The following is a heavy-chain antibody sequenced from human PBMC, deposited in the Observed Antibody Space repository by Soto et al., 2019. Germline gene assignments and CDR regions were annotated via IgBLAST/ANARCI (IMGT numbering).Heavy chain of an antibody. Sequence: QVQLVQSGAEVKKPGSSVKVSCKASGGTFSSYAIRWVRQAPGQGLEWMGGITPIFGAADYAQKFQGRVTITADESTSTAYMELSSLRSEDTAVYYCAKDGIAARPIAWFDPWGQVTLVTVSS. J-gene: IGHJ5*02. CDR2: ITPIFGAA. CDR1: GGTFSSYA. D-gene: IGHD6-6*01. CDR3: AKDGIAARPIAWFDP. V-gene: IGHV1-69*12.